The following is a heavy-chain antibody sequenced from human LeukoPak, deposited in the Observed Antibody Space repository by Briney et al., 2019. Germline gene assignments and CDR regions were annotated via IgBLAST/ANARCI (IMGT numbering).Heavy chain of an antibody. J-gene: IGHJ3*02. CDR2: MNPNSGNT. CDR1: GYTFTSYY. D-gene: IGHD3-10*01. Sequence: ASVKVSCKASGYTFTSYYMHWVRQAPGQGLEWMGWMNPNSGNTGYAQKFQGRVTMTRNTSISTAYMELSSLRSEDTAVYYCARGYGSGSYYDAFDIWGQGTMVTVSS. V-gene: IGHV1-8*02. CDR3: ARGYGSGSYYDAFDI.